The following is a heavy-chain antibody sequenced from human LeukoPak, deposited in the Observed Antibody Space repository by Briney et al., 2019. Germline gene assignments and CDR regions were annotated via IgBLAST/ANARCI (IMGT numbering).Heavy chain of an antibody. Sequence: GRSLRLSCAGSGLTFSRYTMHWVRQAPGKGLEWVAIISYDGSNKHYADSVKGRFTISRDNSKNTLYLQMNSLRAEDTAVYYCAKKGVVVPAARDPDAFDIWGQGTMVTVSS. CDR2: ISYDGSNK. CDR3: AKKGVVVPAARDPDAFDI. CDR1: GLTFSRYT. V-gene: IGHV3-30-3*02. D-gene: IGHD2-2*01. J-gene: IGHJ3*02.